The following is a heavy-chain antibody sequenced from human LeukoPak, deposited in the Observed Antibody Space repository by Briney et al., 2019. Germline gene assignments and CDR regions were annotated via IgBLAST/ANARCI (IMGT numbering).Heavy chain of an antibody. D-gene: IGHD6-13*01. V-gene: IGHV5-51*01. CDR3: AVGIAAAGTYFDY. CDR2: IYPGDSDT. Sequence: GESLKISCKDSGYSFTSYWIGWVRQMPGKGLEWMGIIYPGDSDTRYSPSFQGQVTISADKSISTAYLQWSSLKASDTAMYYCAVGIAAAGTYFDYWGQGTLVTVSS. CDR1: GYSFTSYW. J-gene: IGHJ4*02.